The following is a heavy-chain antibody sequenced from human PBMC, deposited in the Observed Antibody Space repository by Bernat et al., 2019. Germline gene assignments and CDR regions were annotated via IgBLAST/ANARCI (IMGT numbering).Heavy chain of an antibody. J-gene: IGHJ5*02. Sequence: VQLLESGGGLVQPGGSLRLSCAASGFTFSSYAMSWVRQAPGKGLEWVSVISGSGGSTYYADSVKGRFTISRDNSKNTLYLQMNSLRAEDTAVYYCAKDRGYSYGYDWFDPWGQGTLVTVSS. V-gene: IGHV3-23*01. CDR3: AKDRGYSYGYDWFDP. D-gene: IGHD5-18*01. CDR1: GFTFSSYA. CDR2: ISGSGGST.